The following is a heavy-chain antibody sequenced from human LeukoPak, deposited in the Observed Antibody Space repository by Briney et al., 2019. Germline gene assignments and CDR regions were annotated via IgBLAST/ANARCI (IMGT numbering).Heavy chain of an antibody. V-gene: IGHV5-51*01. J-gene: IGHJ6*03. D-gene: IGHD5-24*01. CDR1: GYSSTSYW. CDR3: ARHRRYGYNPYYYYYMDV. CDR2: IYPGDSDT. Sequence: GESLKISCKGSGYSSTSYWIGWVRQMPGKGLEWMGIIYPGDSDTRYSPSFQGQVTISADKSISTAYLQWSSLKASDTAMYYCARHRRYGYNPYYYYYMDVWGKGTTVTVSS.